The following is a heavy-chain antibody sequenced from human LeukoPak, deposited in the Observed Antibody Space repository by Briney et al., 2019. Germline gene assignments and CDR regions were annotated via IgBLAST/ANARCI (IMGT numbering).Heavy chain of an antibody. CDR2: INPNSGGT. CDR3: ARSPIRGYYYMDV. Sequence: ASVKVSCKASGYTFTGYYMHWVRQAPGQGLEWMGWINPNSGGTNYAQKFQDRVTMTRDTSISTAYMELSRLRSDDTAVYYCARSPIRGYYYMDVWGKGTTVTVSS. J-gene: IGHJ6*03. CDR1: GYTFTGYY. V-gene: IGHV1-2*02.